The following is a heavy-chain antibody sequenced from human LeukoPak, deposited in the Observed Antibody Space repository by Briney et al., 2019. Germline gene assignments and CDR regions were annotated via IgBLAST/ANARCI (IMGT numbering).Heavy chain of an antibody. CDR2: ISWNSGSI. V-gene: IGHV3-9*01. CDR1: GFTFDDYA. Sequence: GRSLRLSCAASGFTFDDYAMHWVRQAPGKGLEWVSGISWNSGSIGYADSVKGRFTISRDNAKNSLYLQMNSLRAEDTALYYCAKDSLGLIAVAGKGMDVWGQGTTVTVSS. D-gene: IGHD6-19*01. CDR3: AKDSLGLIAVAGKGMDV. J-gene: IGHJ6*02.